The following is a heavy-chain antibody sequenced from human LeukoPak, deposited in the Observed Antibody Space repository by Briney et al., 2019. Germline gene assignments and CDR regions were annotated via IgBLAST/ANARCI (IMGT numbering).Heavy chain of an antibody. CDR1: GFTVSSNY. Sequence: GGSLRLSCAASGFTVSSNYMSWVRQAPGKGLEWVSVIYSGGSTYYADSVKGRFTISRDNSKNTLYLQMNSLRAEDTAVYYCARGLKRDSSGWSQGVDYWGQGTQVTVSS. D-gene: IGHD6-19*01. CDR3: ARGLKRDSSGWSQGVDY. J-gene: IGHJ4*02. V-gene: IGHV3-66*01. CDR2: IYSGGST.